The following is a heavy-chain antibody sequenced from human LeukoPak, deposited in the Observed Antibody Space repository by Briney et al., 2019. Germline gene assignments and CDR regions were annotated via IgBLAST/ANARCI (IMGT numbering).Heavy chain of an antibody. V-gene: IGHV1-2*02. CDR1: GYTFTSYY. J-gene: IGHJ4*02. Sequence: EASVKVSCKASGYTFTSYYLHWVRQAPGQGLEWMGWINPNNGDTYSAQKFQGRVIMTRDTSITTAYMELRRLRSDDTAVYYCARGGYSGTEKPNDYWGPGTLVTVSS. CDR2: INPNNGDT. D-gene: IGHD5-12*01. CDR3: ARGGYSGTEKPNDY.